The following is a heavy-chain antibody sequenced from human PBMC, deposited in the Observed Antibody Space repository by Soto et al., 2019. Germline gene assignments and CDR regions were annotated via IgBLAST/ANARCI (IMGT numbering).Heavy chain of an antibody. D-gene: IGHD3-9*01. CDR2: VTGSGTYT. Sequence: EVQLLESGGGLVQPGGSLRLSCVASGFTFNSYAMTWVRQAPGQGLEWVSTVTGSGTYTFDADSVKGRFTISRDNSKDTLYLQMNSPRPEDTALYYCAKERYYDIFADSYYNYGMDVWGQGTPVTVSS. CDR3: AKERYYDIFADSYYNYGMDV. V-gene: IGHV3-23*01. CDR1: GFTFNSYA. J-gene: IGHJ6*02.